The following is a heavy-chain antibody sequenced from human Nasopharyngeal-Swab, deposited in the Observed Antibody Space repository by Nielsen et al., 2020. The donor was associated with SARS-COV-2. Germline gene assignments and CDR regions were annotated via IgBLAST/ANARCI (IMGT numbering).Heavy chain of an antibody. J-gene: IGHJ4*02. CDR3: AKGPRVTAPSAY. Sequence: GGSLRLSCAASGFTFTNHGMHWVRQAPGEGLEWVAFIAYDGTNEHYGDSVKGRFTISRDNSKNTVYLQMNNLRAEDTATYYCAKGPRVTAPSAYWGQGTLVTVSS. V-gene: IGHV3-30*18. CDR2: IAYDGTNE. D-gene: IGHD5-18*01. CDR1: GFTFTNHG.